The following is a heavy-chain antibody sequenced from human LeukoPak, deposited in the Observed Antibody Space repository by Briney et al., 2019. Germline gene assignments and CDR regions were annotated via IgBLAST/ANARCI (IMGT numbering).Heavy chain of an antibody. CDR3: ARDVRGIAAADPLD. CDR2: IYHSGST. Sequence: SETLSLTCTVSGYSISSGYYWGWIRQPPGKGLEWIGSIYHSGSTYYNPSLKSRVTISVDTSKNQFSLKLSSVTAADTAVYYCARDVRGIAAADPLDWGQGTLVTVSS. V-gene: IGHV4-38-2*02. J-gene: IGHJ4*02. CDR1: GYSISSGYY. D-gene: IGHD6-13*01.